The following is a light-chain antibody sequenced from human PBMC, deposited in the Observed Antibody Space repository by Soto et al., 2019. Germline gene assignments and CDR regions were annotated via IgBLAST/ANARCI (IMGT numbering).Light chain of an antibody. Sequence: QCALTQPASVSGSPGQSTTISCAGTSGDVGAFDYVSWYQHHPGKVPKLMIYDVSDRPSGVSTRFSGSKSANMASLTISGLQADDEADYYCAAYTTSSTLVFGGGTKVTVL. CDR3: AAYTTSSTLV. CDR1: SGDVGAFDY. V-gene: IGLV2-14*03. J-gene: IGLJ3*02. CDR2: DVS.